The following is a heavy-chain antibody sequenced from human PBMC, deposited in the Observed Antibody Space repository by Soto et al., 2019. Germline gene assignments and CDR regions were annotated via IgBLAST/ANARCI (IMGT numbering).Heavy chain of an antibody. CDR3: ARLPFPWGGFDP. CDR2: ISGSGRTI. J-gene: IGHJ5*02. CDR1: GIAFSDY. V-gene: IGHV3-11*01. Sequence: QVQLVESGGGLVKPGGSLRLSCAASGIAFSDYMSWVRQAPGKGLEGLSYISGSGRTIYSADSVKGRFTISRDNATNSLYLQMNNARTEDTAVYYCARLPFPWGGFDPWGQGKLVTVSS. D-gene: IGHD3-16*01.